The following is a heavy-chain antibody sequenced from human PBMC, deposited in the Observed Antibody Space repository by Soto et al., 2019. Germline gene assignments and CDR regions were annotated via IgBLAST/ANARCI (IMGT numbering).Heavy chain of an antibody. D-gene: IGHD2-21*02. CDR3: ARDIGGGDLPYWYFDL. J-gene: IGHJ2*01. V-gene: IGHV1-69*13. CDR1: GGTFSSYA. Sequence: GASVKVSCKASGGTFSSYAISWVRQAPGQGLEWMGGIIPIFGTANYAQKFQGRVTITADESTSTAYMELSSLRSEDTAVYYCARDIGGGDLPYWYFDLWGRGTLVTVSS. CDR2: IIPIFGTA.